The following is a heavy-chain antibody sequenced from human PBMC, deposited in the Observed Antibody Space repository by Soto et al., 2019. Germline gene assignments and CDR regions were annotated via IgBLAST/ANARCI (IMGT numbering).Heavy chain of an antibody. CDR2: INPSGGST. J-gene: IGHJ4*02. Sequence: ASVKVSCKASGYTFTSYYMHWVRQAPGQGLEWMGIINPSGGSTSYAQKFQGRVTMTRDTSTSTVYMELSSLRSEDTAVYYCARTYYYDSSGYYSYFDYWGQGPLVTVSS. V-gene: IGHV1-46*01. CDR3: ARTYYYDSSGYYSYFDY. D-gene: IGHD3-22*01. CDR1: GYTFTSYY.